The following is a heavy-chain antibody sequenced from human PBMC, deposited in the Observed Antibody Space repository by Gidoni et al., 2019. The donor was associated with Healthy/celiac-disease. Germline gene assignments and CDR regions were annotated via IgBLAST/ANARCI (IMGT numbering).Heavy chain of an antibody. CDR1: GGSFSGYY. V-gene: IGHV4-34*01. J-gene: IGHJ3*02. CDR3: ARGGGWRDAFDI. CDR2: INHSGST. Sequence: QVQLQQWGAGLLKPSETLSLTCAVYGGSFSGYYWSWIRQPPGKGLEWIGEINHSGSTNYNPSLKSRVTISVDTSKNQFSLKLSSVTAADTAVYYCARGGGWRDAFDIWGQGTMVTVSS. D-gene: IGHD6-19*01.